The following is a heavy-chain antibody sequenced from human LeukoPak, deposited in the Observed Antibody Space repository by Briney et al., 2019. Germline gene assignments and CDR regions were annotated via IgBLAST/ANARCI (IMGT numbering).Heavy chain of an antibody. D-gene: IGHD2-2*01. J-gene: IGHJ6*04. CDR3: RFDEGKV. CDR1: GFTFSSYW. CDR2: INSDGSST. Sequence: GGSLRLSCAASGFTFSSYWMHWVRQAPGKGLVWVSRINSDGSSTSYADSVKGRFTISRDNARLHVCVYLCERGDWSSDRCYRRFDEGKVWGKGTTVTVSS. V-gene: IGHV3-74*01.